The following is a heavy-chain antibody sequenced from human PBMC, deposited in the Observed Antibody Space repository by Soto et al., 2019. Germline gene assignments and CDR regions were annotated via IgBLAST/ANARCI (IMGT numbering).Heavy chain of an antibody. CDR2: IYYSGST. D-gene: IGHD1-26*01. V-gene: IGHV4-61*01. CDR3: ARESGSYNNWFDP. Sequence: ASETLSLTCTVSGGSVSSGSYYWSWIRQPPGKGLEWIGYIYYSGSTNYNPSLKSRVTISVDTSKNQFSLKLSSVTAADTAVYYCARESGSYNNWFDPWGQGTLVTVSS. CDR1: GGSVSSGSYY. J-gene: IGHJ5*02.